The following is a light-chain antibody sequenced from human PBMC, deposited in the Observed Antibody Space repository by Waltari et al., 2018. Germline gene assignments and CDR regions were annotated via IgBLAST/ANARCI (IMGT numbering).Light chain of an antibody. CDR1: QSISSN. Sequence: DIQMTQSPSSLSASVVYRVTITFRASQSISSNFNWYQQKPGKAPKLLIYAASSLQSGVPSRFSGSGSGTDFTLTISSLQPEDFATYYCQQSYSTLLTFGPGTKVDIK. CDR3: QQSYSTLLT. V-gene: IGKV1-39*01. J-gene: IGKJ3*01. CDR2: AAS.